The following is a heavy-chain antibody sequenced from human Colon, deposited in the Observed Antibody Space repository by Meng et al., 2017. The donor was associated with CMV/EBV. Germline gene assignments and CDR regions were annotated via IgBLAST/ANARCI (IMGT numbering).Heavy chain of an antibody. V-gene: IGHV1-46*01. Sequence: QVQLVQSGAEVRKPGASVKVSCTATGYTFSNNYIHWVRQAPGQGLEWMGIINPSGGTANSAQKFQGRVTMTRDTSTSTVYLELSSLTSDDMAVYYCARGAEYGHQTLVSWGLGALVTVSS. CDR3: ARGAEYGHQTLVS. J-gene: IGHJ4*02. D-gene: IGHD2/OR15-2a*01. CDR1: GYTFSNNY. CDR2: INPSGGTA.